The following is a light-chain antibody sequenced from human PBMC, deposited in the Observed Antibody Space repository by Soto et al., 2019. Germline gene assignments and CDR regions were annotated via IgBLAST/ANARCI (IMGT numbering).Light chain of an antibody. CDR1: QTIFSW. CDR3: QQYNSYPYS. V-gene: IGKV1-5*03. CDR2: KAS. J-gene: IGKJ2*03. Sequence: DIQMTQSPSTLSASVGDRVNITCRASQTIFSWLAWYQQKPGKAPNLLIYKASRLESGVPSRYSGSGSGTQFTLTISGLQPDDFAAYYCQQYNSYPYSFGQGTMLEIK.